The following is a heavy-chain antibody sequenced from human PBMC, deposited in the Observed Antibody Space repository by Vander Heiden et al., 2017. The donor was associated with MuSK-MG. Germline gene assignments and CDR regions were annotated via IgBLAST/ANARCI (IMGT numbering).Heavy chain of an antibody. D-gene: IGHD1-20*01. CDR1: DDSFSNSNFF. Sequence: QLRLQESGPGLVKSSETLSLTCTVSDDSFSNSNFFWAWVRQSPGRGPEWIGSTSYSGTTFYNTSLQSRLVISVDTSKSQFTLRLGSVTAADTAVYFCARHGSYNWIPLDDWGQGTLVTVSS. J-gene: IGHJ4*02. CDR3: ARHGSYNWIPLDD. V-gene: IGHV4-39*01. CDR2: TSYSGTT.